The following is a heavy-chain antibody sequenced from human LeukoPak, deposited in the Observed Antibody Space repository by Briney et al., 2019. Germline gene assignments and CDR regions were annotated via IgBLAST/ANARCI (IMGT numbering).Heavy chain of an antibody. Sequence: QPGGSLRLSCGASGFTFSSYEMNWVRQAPGKGLEWVSYISSSGSTIYYADSVKGRFTISRDNAKNSLYLQMNSLRAEDTAVYYCARDRVAAAGLDNWGQGTLVTVSS. V-gene: IGHV3-48*03. CDR3: ARDRVAAAGLDN. CDR2: ISSSGSTI. CDR1: GFTFSSYE. D-gene: IGHD6-13*01. J-gene: IGHJ4*02.